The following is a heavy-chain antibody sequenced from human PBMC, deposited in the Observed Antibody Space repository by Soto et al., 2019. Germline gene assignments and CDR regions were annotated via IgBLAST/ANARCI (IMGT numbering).Heavy chain of an antibody. D-gene: IGHD2-15*01. CDR1: GFTFSNYV. J-gene: IGHJ5*02. V-gene: IGHV3-23*01. CDR3: AKETYCSGGTCYPQSEFDP. Sequence: GGSLRLSCAASGFTFSNYVMSWVRQPPGKGLEWVSGITASGDSTDYADSVQGRFTISRDNSKNTLYLQMNSLRAEDTAVYYCAKETYCSGGTCYPQSEFDPWGQGTLVTVSS. CDR2: ITASGDST.